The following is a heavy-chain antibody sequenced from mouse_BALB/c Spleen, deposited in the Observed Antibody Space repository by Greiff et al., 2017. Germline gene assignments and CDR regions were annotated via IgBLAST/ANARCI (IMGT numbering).Heavy chain of an antibody. CDR2: INSNGGST. Sequence: DVMLVESGGGLVQPGGSLKLSCAASGFTFSSYGMSWVRQTPDKRLELVATINSNGGSTYYPDSVKGRFTISRDNAKNTLYLQMSSLTSEDTAIYYCESGGYYAIDYWGQGTSVTVSS. J-gene: IGHJ4*01. D-gene: IGHD3-1*01. CDR3: ESGGYYAIDY. V-gene: IGHV5-6-3*01. CDR1: GFTFSSYG.